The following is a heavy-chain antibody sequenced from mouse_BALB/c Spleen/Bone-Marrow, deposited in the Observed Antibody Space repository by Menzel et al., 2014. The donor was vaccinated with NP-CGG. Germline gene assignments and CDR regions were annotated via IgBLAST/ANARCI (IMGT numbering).Heavy chain of an antibody. J-gene: IGHJ4*01. V-gene: IGHV5-4*02. CDR3: AREVSMDY. CDR1: GFTFSDYY. Sequence: EVKLMESGGGLVKPGGSLKLSCAASGFTFSDYYMYWVRQTPEKRLEWVATISDGGSHTYYPDSVKGRFTISRDNAKNNLFLRLSSLKSEDTAMYYCAREVSMDYWGQGTSVTVSS. CDR2: ISDGGSHT.